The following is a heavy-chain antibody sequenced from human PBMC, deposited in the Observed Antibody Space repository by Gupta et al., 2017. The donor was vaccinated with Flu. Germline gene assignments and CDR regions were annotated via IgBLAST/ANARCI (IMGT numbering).Heavy chain of an antibody. D-gene: IGHD3-10*01. V-gene: IGHV4-34*01. Sequence: VHLQQWGPGVLKPSETLTLTCAVYGESVSYYFLSWIRQSPEMGLEWIGEINRKGNTNDNPSLKSRVTISVDTSKKQVSLRLTSVTAADTAIYYGARAGVWNPVVWGQGTPVTVSS. CDR3: ARAGVWNPVV. CDR2: INRKGNT. J-gene: IGHJ4*02. CDR1: GESVSYYF.